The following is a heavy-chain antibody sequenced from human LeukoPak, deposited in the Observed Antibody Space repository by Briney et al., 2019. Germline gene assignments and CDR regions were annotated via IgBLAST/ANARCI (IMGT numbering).Heavy chain of an antibody. J-gene: IGHJ4*02. D-gene: IGHD5-24*01. CDR1: GFTFSSYG. CDR3: AKDDAWLQYND. Sequence: GGSLRLSCAASGFTFSSYGMSWVRQAPGKGLEWVSAMSDSGDSTYYADSVKGRFTISRDNSKNTLYLQMNSLRAEDTAVYYCAKDDAWLQYNDWGQGTPVTVSS. V-gene: IGHV3-23*01. CDR2: MSDSGDST.